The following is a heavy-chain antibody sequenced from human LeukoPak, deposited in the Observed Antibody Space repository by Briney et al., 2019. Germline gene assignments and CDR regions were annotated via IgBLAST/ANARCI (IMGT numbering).Heavy chain of an antibody. CDR1: GRSFSTYH. CDR2: IHYTGST. D-gene: IGHD6-6*01. J-gene: IGHJ2*01. V-gene: IGHV4-59*08. CDR3: ARGVRIEYSSSSRNWYFDL. Sequence: RASETLSLTCTVSGRSFSTYHWSWIRQPPGKGLEWIGYIHYTGSTNYNPSLKSRVTISLYTSKNQFSLKLSSVTAADTAVYYCARGVRIEYSSSSRNWYFDLWGRGTLVTVSS.